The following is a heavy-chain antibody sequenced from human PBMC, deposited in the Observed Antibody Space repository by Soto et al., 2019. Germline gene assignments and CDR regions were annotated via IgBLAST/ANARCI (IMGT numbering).Heavy chain of an antibody. CDR3: ARRDGPGFDY. J-gene: IGHJ4*02. V-gene: IGHV4-59*08. CDR2: IYYSGST. Sequence: QVQLQESGPGLVKPSETLSLTCTVSGGSISSYYWSWIRQPPGKGLEWIGYIYYSGSTNYNPSLMSRVTISVDTSKNQFSLKLSSVTAADTAVYYCARRDGPGFDYWGQGTLVTVSS. CDR1: GGSISSYY.